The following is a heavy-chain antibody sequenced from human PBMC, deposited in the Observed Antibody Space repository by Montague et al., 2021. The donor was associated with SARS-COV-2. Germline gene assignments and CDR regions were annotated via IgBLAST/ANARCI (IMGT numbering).Heavy chain of an antibody. J-gene: IGHJ4*02. CDR2: INHSGTT. V-gene: IGHV4-34*01. D-gene: IGHD4-23*01. CDR3: ARWDPQTLTMIGLRGKSASDY. Sequence: SETLSLTCAVHGGSFSSYYWTWIRQSPGKGLEWIAEINHSGTTNYNFNPSLRSRVTISVDTSKSQFSLKLSSVTAADTGVYYCARWDPQTLTMIGLRGKSASDYWGQGTLVTVSS. CDR1: GGSFSSYY.